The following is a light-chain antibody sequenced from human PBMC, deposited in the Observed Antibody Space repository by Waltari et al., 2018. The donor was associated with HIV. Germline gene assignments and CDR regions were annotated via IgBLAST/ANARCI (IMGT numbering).Light chain of an antibody. CDR3: NSYAGSNNWV. CDR1: TSDVGGSKY. Sequence: QSALTQPPSASGSPGQSVTISCTATTSDVGGSKYVPWYQQHPGKAPKLMIYEVNKRPSGVPDRFSGSKSANTASLTVSGLQADDEADYYCNSYAGSNNWVFGGGTKLTVL. J-gene: IGLJ3*02. V-gene: IGLV2-8*01. CDR2: EVN.